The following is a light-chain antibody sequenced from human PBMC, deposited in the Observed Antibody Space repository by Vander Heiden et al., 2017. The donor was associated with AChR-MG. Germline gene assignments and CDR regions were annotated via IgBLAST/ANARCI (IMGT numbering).Light chain of an antibody. CDR1: NIGGKS. J-gene: IGLJ2*01. Sequence: SYVLTQAPSVSVAPGQTAKITWGGSNIGGKSVPWYQQRPGQAPILVVYADSDRPSGVPERFSGSNSGNTATLTIIRVETGDEADYYCQVWDSSSDHPDFGGGTKLTVL. CDR2: ADS. V-gene: IGLV3-21*02. CDR3: QVWDSSSDHPD.